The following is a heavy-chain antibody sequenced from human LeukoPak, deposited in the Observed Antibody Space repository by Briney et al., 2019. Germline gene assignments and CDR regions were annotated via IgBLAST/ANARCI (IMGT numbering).Heavy chain of an antibody. J-gene: IGHJ4*02. CDR3: AKVRAGIAVAGLFDY. CDR2: IRYDGSNK. V-gene: IGHV3-30*02. D-gene: IGHD6-19*01. Sequence: PGGSLRLSCAASGFTFSSYGMHGVRQAPGRGLVGVAFIRYDGSNKYYADSVKGRFTISRDNSKNTLYLQMNSLRTEDTAVYYCAKVRAGIAVAGLFDYLGQGTLVTVSS. CDR1: GFTFSSYG.